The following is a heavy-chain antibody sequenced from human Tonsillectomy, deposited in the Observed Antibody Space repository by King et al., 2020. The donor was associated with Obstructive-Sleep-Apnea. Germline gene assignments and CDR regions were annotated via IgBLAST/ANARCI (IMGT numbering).Heavy chain of an antibody. CDR3: AKDIINYDSLTGPVDY. CDR2: ISGSGGGT. D-gene: IGHD3-9*01. J-gene: IGHJ4*02. Sequence: VQLVESGGGLVQPGGSLRLSCAGSGFTFRSYAMSWVRQAPGKGQEWVSGISGSGGGTYYADSVKGRFTISRDNSKNTLYLQMNSLRAEDTAVYYCAKDIINYDSLTGPVDYWGQGTLVTVSS. CDR1: GFTFRSYA. V-gene: IGHV3-23*04.